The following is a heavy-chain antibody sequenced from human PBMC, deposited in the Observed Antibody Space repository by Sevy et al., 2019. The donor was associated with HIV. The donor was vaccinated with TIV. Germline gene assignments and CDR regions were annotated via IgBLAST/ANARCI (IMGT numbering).Heavy chain of an antibody. D-gene: IGHD2-15*01. CDR1: GYIFTTYR. V-gene: IGHV1-18*01. CDR3: ARAYCSGGRCYSLAY. Sequence: ASFKVSCEASGYIFTTYRISWVRQAPGQGLEWLGWISPHNGDTNYVQKFQGRVTMITDTSTSTAFMELRSLRADDTAVYYCARAYCSGGRCYSLAYWGQGTLVTVSS. J-gene: IGHJ4*02. CDR2: ISPHNGDT.